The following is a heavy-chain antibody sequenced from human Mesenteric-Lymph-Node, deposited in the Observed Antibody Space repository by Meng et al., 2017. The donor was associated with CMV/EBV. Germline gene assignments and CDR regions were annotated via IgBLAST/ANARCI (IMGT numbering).Heavy chain of an antibody. CDR3: ARLGTRSDILTGYHIRY. CDR1: YTFTSYA. D-gene: IGHD3-9*01. J-gene: IGHJ4*02. CDR2: INTTTGNP. Sequence: YTFTSYAMNWVRQAPGPVLEWMGWINTTTGNPTYAQGFTGQFVFSLDTSVSTAYLQINSLKAEDTAVYYCARLGTRSDILTGYHIRYWGQGTLVTVSS. V-gene: IGHV7-4-1*02.